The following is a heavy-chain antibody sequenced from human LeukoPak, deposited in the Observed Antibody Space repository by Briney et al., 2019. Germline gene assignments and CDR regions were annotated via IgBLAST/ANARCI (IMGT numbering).Heavy chain of an antibody. V-gene: IGHV4-31*03. Sequence: PAQTLSPTCTVSGGSISSGGYYWSWIRQHPGKGLEWIGYIYYSGSTYYNPSLKSRVTISVDTSKNQFSLKLSSVTAADTAVYYCARGHISRGYSYGPYCYYYGMDVWGQGTTVTVSS. CDR3: ARGHISRGYSYGPYCYYYGMDV. CDR1: GGSISSGGYY. CDR2: IYYSGST. J-gene: IGHJ6*02. D-gene: IGHD5-18*01.